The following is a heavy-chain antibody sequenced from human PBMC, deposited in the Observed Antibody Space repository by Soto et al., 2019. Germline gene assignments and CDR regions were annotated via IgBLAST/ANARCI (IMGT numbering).Heavy chain of an antibody. V-gene: IGHV3-74*01. Sequence: GGSLRLSCAASGFTISSYWMHWVRQAPGKGLVWVSRINSDGSSTSYADSVKGRFTISRDNAKNTLYLQMNSLRAEDTAVYYCAREASSGWVFDYWGQGTLVTVSS. CDR1: GFTISSYW. CDR3: AREASSGWVFDY. J-gene: IGHJ4*02. D-gene: IGHD6-19*01. CDR2: INSDGSST.